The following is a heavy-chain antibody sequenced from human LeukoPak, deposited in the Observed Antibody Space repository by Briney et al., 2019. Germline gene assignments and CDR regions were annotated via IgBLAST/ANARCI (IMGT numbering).Heavy chain of an antibody. D-gene: IGHD3-16*01. CDR3: ARDPIKSYYDGYLYYFDN. J-gene: IGHJ4*02. CDR1: GGSISSYY. Sequence: PSETLSLTCTVAGGSISSYYWSWIRQPPGKGLEWIGYIYYSGSTNYNPSLKSRVTISVDTSKNQFSLKLSSVTAADTAVYYCARDPIKSYYDGYLYYFDNWGQGTLVTVSS. CDR2: IYYSGST. V-gene: IGHV4-59*12.